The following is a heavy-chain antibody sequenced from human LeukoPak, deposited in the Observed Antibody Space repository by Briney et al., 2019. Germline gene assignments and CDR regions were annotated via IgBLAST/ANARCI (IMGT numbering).Heavy chain of an antibody. CDR2: IVVGSGNT. V-gene: IGHV1-58*02. J-gene: IGHJ4*02. Sequence: SVKVSCKASGFTFTSSAMQWVRQARGQRLEWIGWIVVGSGNTNYARKFQERVTITRDMSTSTAYMELSSLRSEDTAVYYCAAAKVSGSYLFDYWGQGTLVTVSS. CDR1: GFTFTSSA. CDR3: AAAKVSGSYLFDY. D-gene: IGHD1-26*01.